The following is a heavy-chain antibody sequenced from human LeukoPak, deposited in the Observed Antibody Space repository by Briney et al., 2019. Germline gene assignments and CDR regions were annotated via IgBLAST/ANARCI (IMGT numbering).Heavy chain of an antibody. CDR1: GGSISNSNR. J-gene: IGHJ4*02. CDR2: IHHSGST. Sequence: SETLSLTCAVSGGSISNSNRWSWVRQPPGMGLVWIGEIHHSGSTKYNPSLKSRVTMSVDNSKNQFSLELTSVTAEDTAVYYCARGVDYYDSSGTIDYWGQGTLVTVSS. CDR3: ARGVDYYDSSGTIDY. D-gene: IGHD3-22*01. V-gene: IGHV4-4*02.